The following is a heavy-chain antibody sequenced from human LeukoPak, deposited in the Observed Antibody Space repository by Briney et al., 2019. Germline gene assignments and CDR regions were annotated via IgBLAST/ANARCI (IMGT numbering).Heavy chain of an antibody. CDR1: GGSISSSSYY. Sequence: PSETLSLTCTVSGGSISSSSYYWGWIRQPPGKGLEWIGSIYYSGSTYYNPSLKSRVTISVDRSKNQFSLKLSSVTAADTAVYYCASSSSWYFPADYWGQGTLVTVSS. CDR2: IYYSGST. CDR3: ASSSSWYFPADY. V-gene: IGHV4-39*07. D-gene: IGHD6-13*01. J-gene: IGHJ4*02.